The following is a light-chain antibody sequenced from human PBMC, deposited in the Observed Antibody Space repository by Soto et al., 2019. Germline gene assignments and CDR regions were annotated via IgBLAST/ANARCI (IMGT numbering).Light chain of an antibody. CDR3: QQYNNWPFS. J-gene: IGKJ5*01. CDR1: QGVTTN. Sequence: EIVMTQSPGTLSVSPGERATLSCRAGQGVTTNFAWYQQKSGQSPRLLIYDVSIRATGVPARFSSTGSETDFTLTISGLQSEDSAVYFCQQYNNWPFSFGQGTQLEIK. CDR2: DVS. V-gene: IGKV3-15*01.